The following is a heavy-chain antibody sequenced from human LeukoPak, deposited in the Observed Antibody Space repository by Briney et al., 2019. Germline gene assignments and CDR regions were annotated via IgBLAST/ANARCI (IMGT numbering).Heavy chain of an antibody. D-gene: IGHD4-17*01. CDR3: AKYAGNYGDGFDY. CDR2: ISGSGGST. Sequence: GGSLRLSCAASGFTFSSYAISWVRQAPGKGLEWVSAISGSGGSTYYADSVKGRFTISRDNSKNTLYLQMNSLRAEDTAVYYRAKYAGNYGDGFDYWGQGTLVTVSS. J-gene: IGHJ4*02. V-gene: IGHV3-23*01. CDR1: GFTFSSYA.